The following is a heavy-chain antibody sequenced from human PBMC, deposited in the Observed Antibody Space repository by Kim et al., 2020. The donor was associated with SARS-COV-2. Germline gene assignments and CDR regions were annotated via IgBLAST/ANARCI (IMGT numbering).Heavy chain of an antibody. D-gene: IGHD3-10*01. J-gene: IGHJ6*02. CDR1: GGTFSSYA. CDR3: ARTGWVRGVRGLEYYYYYGMDV. Sequence: SVKVSCKASGGTFSSYAISWVRQAPGQGLEWMGGIIPILGTANYAQKFQGRVTITADESTSTAYMELSSLRSEDTAVYYCARTGWVRGVRGLEYYYYYGMDVWGQGTTVTVSS. V-gene: IGHV1-69*13. CDR2: IIPILGTA.